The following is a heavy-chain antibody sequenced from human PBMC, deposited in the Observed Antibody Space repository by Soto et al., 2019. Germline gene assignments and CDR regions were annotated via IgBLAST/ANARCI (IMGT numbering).Heavy chain of an antibody. CDR3: ARDLFMVTTAGDAFDI. D-gene: IGHD2-21*02. CDR2: IWYDGSNK. Sequence: QVPLVESGGGVVQPGRSLRLSCAASGFTFSSYGMHWVRQAPGKGLEWVAVIWYDGSNKYYADSVNGRFTISRDNSKNTLYLQMNSLRAEDTAVYSCARDLFMVTTAGDAFDIWGQGTMVTVSS. CDR1: GFTFSSYG. V-gene: IGHV3-33*01. J-gene: IGHJ3*02.